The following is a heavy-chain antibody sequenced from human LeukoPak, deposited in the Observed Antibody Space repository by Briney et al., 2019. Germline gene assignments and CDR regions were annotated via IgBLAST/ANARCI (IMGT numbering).Heavy chain of an antibody. V-gene: IGHV3-7*01. CDR2: IKEDGSQT. J-gene: IGHJ4*02. CDR3: ARDRGWLAHDC. Sequence: GGSLRLSCVVSGFNLGSSWMSWVRQAPGKGLEWVANIKEDGSQTYYVDSVKGRFTISRDNAKNSLYMQLNSLRVEDMAVYYCARDRGWLAHDCWGQGTLVTVSP. D-gene: IGHD5-12*01. CDR1: GFNLGSSW.